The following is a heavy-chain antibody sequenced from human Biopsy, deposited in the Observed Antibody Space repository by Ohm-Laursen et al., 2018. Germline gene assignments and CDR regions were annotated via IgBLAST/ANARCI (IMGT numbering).Heavy chain of an antibody. D-gene: IGHD5/OR15-5a*01. CDR2: IYTSGIT. V-gene: IGHV4-4*07. CDR3: ARERHGRGQNWGASTGVFDL. Sequence: TLSLTCTVSGGSLSSYSWSWIRQPAGKGLEWIGQIYTSGITNYNPSLKSRVTMSVDTSKNKFSLRVSSVTASDTAVYYCARERHGRGQNWGASTGVFDLWGQGTAVTVSP. CDR1: GGSLSSYS. J-gene: IGHJ3*01.